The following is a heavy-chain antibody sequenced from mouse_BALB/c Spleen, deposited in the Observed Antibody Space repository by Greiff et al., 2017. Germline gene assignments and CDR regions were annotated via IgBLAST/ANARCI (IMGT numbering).Heavy chain of an antibody. Sequence: EVKLVESGPELVKPGASVKIPCKASGYTFTDYNMDWVKQSHGKSLEWIGDINPNNGGTIYNQKFKGKATLTVDKSSSTAYMELRSLTSEDTAVYYCARPRATGMDYWGQGTSVTVSS. CDR1: GYTFTDYN. CDR2: INPNNGGT. CDR3: ARPRATGMDY. J-gene: IGHJ4*01. V-gene: IGHV1-18*01. D-gene: IGHD3-1*01.